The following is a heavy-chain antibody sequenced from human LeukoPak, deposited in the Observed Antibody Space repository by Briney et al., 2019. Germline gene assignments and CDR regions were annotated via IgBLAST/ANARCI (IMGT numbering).Heavy chain of an antibody. J-gene: IGHJ3*02. Sequence: PSETLSLTCTVSGGSITNFYGGWIRQSPGKGLELIGYIYYSGTTNYSPSLKSRVSISVDTSKKQFSPKLSSVTAADTAVYYCARSPGGGFDIWGQGTMVTVSS. D-gene: IGHD2-15*01. CDR3: ARSPGGGFDI. V-gene: IGHV4-59*01. CDR2: IYYSGTT. CDR1: GGSITNFY.